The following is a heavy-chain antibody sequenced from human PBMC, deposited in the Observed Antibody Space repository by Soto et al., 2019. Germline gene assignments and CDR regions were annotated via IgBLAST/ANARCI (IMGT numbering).Heavy chain of an antibody. CDR1: GFSYA. V-gene: IGHV3-23*01. CDR2: ISGSGGST. CDR3: AYSSTPFDY. J-gene: IGHJ4*02. D-gene: IGHD6-13*01. Sequence: GGSLRLSCAASGFSYAMSWVRQAPGKGLEWVSAISGSGGSTYYADSVKGRFTISRDNSKNTLYLQMNSLRAEDTAVYYCAYSSTPFDYWGQGTLVTVSS.